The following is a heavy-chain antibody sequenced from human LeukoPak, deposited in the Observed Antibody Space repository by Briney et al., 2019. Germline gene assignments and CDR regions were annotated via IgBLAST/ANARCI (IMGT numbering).Heavy chain of an antibody. CDR3: ARHGYSSSSKEFDP. D-gene: IGHD6-13*01. J-gene: IGHJ5*02. Sequence: PSETLSLTCTVSGGSISSSSYYWGWIRQPPGKGLEWIGSIYYSGSTYYNPSLKSRVTISVDTSKNQFSLKLSSVTAADTAVYYCARHGYSSSSKEFDPWGQGTLVTVSS. CDR1: GGSISSSSYY. CDR2: IYYSGST. V-gene: IGHV4-39*01.